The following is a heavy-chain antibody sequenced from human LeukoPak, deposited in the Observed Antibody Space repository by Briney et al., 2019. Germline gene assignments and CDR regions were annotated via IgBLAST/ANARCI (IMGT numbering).Heavy chain of an antibody. J-gene: IGHJ4*02. CDR2: IIPIFGTA. D-gene: IGHD5-18*01. CDR3: ARVVYSYGYVYFDY. CDR1: GGTFSSYA. Sequence: SVKVSCKASGGTFSSYAISWVRQAPGQGLEWMGGIIPIFGTANYAQEFQGRVTITADESTSTAYMELSSLRSEDTAVYYCARVVYSYGYVYFDYWGQGTLVTVSS. V-gene: IGHV1-69*01.